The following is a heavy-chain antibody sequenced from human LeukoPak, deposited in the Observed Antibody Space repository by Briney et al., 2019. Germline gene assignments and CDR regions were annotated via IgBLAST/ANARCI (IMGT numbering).Heavy chain of an antibody. V-gene: IGHV1-18*01. CDR2: ISAYNGNT. D-gene: IGHD2-21*02. CDR3: ARDPPYCGGDCYYDY. Sequence: ASVKVSCKASGYTFTSYGISWVRQAPGQGLEWMGWISAYNGNTNYAQKLQGRVTMTTDTSTSTAYMELRSLRSEDTAVYYCARDPPYCGGDCYYDYWGQGTLVTVSS. CDR1: GYTFTSYG. J-gene: IGHJ4*02.